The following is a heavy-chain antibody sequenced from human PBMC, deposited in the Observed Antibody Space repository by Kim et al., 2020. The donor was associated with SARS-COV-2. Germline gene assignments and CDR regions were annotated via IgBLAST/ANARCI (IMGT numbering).Heavy chain of an antibody. J-gene: IGHJ4*02. V-gene: IGHV3-33*01. Sequence: GGSLRLSCAASGFTFSSYGMHWVRQAPGKGLEWVAVIWYDGSNKYYADSVKGRFTISRDNSKNTLYLQMNSLRAEDTAVYYCARDSRRSYYDSSGNFDYWGQGTLVTVSS. CDR3: ARDSRRSYYDSSGNFDY. D-gene: IGHD3-22*01. CDR2: IWYDGSNK. CDR1: GFTFSSYG.